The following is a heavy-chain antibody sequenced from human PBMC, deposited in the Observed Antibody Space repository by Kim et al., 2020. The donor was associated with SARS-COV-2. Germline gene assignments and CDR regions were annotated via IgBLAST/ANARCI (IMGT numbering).Heavy chain of an antibody. CDR2: IIPILGIA. Sequence: SVKVSCKASGGTFSSYAISWVRQAPGQGLEWMGRIIPILGIANYAQKFQGRVTITADTSTSTAYMELNSLRSEDTAGYYCARGNPPYYYYMDVWGKGTT. J-gene: IGHJ6*03. CDR1: GGTFSSYA. V-gene: IGHV1-69*04. CDR3: ARGNPPYYYYMDV.